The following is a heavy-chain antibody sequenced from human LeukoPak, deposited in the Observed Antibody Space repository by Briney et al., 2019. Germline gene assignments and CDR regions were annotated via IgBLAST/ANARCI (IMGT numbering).Heavy chain of an antibody. J-gene: IGHJ4*02. CDR1: GASISNCY. CDR2: MLYSGST. D-gene: IGHD3-16*02. Sequence: SSETLSLTCTVSGASISNCYWSWIRQSPGKGLEWIGYMLYSGSTNQNPSLRSRVTISVDTSKNQVSLKLSSVTAADTAVYYCARSDIWGSYRFLDYWGQGTLVTVSS. V-gene: IGHV4-59*08. CDR3: ARSDIWGSYRFLDY.